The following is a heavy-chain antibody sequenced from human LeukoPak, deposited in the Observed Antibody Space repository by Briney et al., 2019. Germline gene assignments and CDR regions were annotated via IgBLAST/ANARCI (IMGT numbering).Heavy chain of an antibody. V-gene: IGHV3-21*01. J-gene: IGHJ4*02. CDR1: GFTFSSYS. CDR2: ISSSSSYI. Sequence: GGSLRLSCAASGFTFSSYSMNWVRQAPGKGLEWVSSISSSSSYIYYADSVKGRFTISGDNAKNSLYLQMNSLRAEDTAVYYCARDLGYCTNGVCRYFDYWGQGTLVTVSS. D-gene: IGHD2-8*01. CDR3: ARDLGYCTNGVCRYFDY.